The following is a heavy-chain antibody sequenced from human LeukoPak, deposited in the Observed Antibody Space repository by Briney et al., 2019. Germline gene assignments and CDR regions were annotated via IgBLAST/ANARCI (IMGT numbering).Heavy chain of an antibody. Sequence: ASVKVSCKATGYTFSVYYIHWLRQAPGQGLEWMGWVIPNSGGTKYAQKFQGRVTMTRDTSISTAYMELSRLRSDDTAVYYCAKPDYYDSSALDDWGQGTLVTVSS. CDR3: AKPDYYDSSALDD. CDR2: VIPNSGGT. V-gene: IGHV1-2*02. D-gene: IGHD3-22*01. J-gene: IGHJ4*02. CDR1: GYTFSVYY.